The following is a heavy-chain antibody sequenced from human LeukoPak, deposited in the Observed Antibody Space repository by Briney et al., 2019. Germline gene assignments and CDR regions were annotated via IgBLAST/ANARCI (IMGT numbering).Heavy chain of an antibody. V-gene: IGHV4-61*02. CDR2: IYTSGST. Sequence: SETLSLTCTVSGGSISSSSYYWSWIRQPAGKGLEWIGRIYTSGSTNYNPSLKSRVTMSVDTSKNQFSLKLSSVTAADTAVYYCAGTTIFGVVNRQNAFDIWGQGTMVTVSS. CDR3: AGTTIFGVVNRQNAFDI. D-gene: IGHD3-3*01. J-gene: IGHJ3*02. CDR1: GGSISSSSYY.